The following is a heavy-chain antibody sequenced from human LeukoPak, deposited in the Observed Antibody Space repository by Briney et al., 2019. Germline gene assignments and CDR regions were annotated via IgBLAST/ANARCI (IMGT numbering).Heavy chain of an antibody. J-gene: IGHJ3*02. CDR1: GYPFTSDD. CDR3: ARREGESLRWIPDLYAFDI. CDR2: INPNSGGT. Sequence: ASVKVSCKVSGYPFTSDDINWVRQAPGQGLEWMGWINPNSGGTNYAQKFQGRVTMTRDTSISTAYMELSRLRSDDTAVYYCARREGESLRWIPDLYAFDIWGQGTMVTVSS. D-gene: IGHD3-16*01. V-gene: IGHV1-2*02.